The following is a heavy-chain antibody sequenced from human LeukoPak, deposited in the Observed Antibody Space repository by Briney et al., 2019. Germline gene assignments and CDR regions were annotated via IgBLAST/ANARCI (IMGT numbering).Heavy chain of an antibody. CDR1: GGTFSSYA. D-gene: IGHD6-13*01. Sequence: GSSVKVSCRASGGTFSSYAISWVRQAPGQGLERMGGIIPIFGTANYAQKFQGRVTITADESTSTAYMELSSLRSEDTAVYYCARGGIAAAGPYYYYYYMDVWGKGTTVTISS. CDR3: ARGGIAAAGPYYYYYYMDV. CDR2: IIPIFGTA. V-gene: IGHV1-69*01. J-gene: IGHJ6*03.